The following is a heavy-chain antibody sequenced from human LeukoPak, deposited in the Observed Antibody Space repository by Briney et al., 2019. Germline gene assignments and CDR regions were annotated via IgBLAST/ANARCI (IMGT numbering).Heavy chain of an antibody. CDR3: ARDGSSYSSGWYFDY. D-gene: IGHD6-19*01. V-gene: IGHV4-34*01. Sequence: PSETLSLTCAVYGGSFSGYYWSWIRQPPGKGLEWIGEINHSGSTNYNPSLKSRVTISVDTSKNQFSLKLSSVTAADTAVYYCARDGSSYSSGWYFDYWGQGTLVTVSS. CDR1: GGSFSGYY. J-gene: IGHJ4*02. CDR2: INHSGST.